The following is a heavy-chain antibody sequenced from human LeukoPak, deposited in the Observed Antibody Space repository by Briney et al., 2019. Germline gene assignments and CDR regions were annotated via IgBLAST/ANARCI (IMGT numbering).Heavy chain of an antibody. D-gene: IGHD2-2*01. V-gene: IGHV3-74*01. CDR3: ARHDIVVVPSASSWFNP. J-gene: IGHJ5*02. CDR1: GFTFSSYW. CDR2: ISSDGRST. Sequence: GGSLRLSCAASGFTFSSYWMHWVRQAPGKGLVWVSRISSDGRSTSYADSVKGRFTISRDNAKNTLYLQMNSLRVEDTAVYYCARHDIVVVPSASSWFNPWGQGTLVTVSS.